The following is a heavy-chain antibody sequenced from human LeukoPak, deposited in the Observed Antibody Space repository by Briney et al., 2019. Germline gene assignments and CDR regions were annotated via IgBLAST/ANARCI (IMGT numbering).Heavy chain of an antibody. CDR3: AREILGGFNPGAY. J-gene: IGHJ4*02. V-gene: IGHV4-4*02. D-gene: IGHD1-14*01. CDR1: LDSTTSNF. Sequence: SETLSLTCTVSLDSTTSNFWSWVRQPPGKGLEWIGEIHRSGGPNYNPSLQSRVTISIDRSRNQIALELSSVTAADTAVYYCAREILGGFNPGAYWGQGTLVTVSS. CDR2: IHRSGGP.